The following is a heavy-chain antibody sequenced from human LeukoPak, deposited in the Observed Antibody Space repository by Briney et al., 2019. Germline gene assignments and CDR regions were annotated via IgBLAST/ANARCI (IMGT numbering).Heavy chain of an antibody. V-gene: IGHV4-59*01. CDR2: IYYSGST. Sequence: PSETLSLTCTVSGGSISSYYWSWIRQPPGKGLEWIGYIYYSGSTNYNPSLKSRVTISVDTSKNQFSLKLSSVTAADTAVYYCAREGTRDGYTVFDYWGQGTLVTVSS. D-gene: IGHD5-24*01. CDR1: GGSISSYY. CDR3: AREGTRDGYTVFDY. J-gene: IGHJ4*02.